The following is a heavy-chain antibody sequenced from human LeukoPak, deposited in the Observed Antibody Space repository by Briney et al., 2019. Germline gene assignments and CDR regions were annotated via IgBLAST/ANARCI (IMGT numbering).Heavy chain of an antibody. CDR2: ISSSSSYI. Sequence: GGSLRLSRAASGITFSSYSMNWVRQAPGKGLEWVSCISSSSSYIYYADSVKGRFTISRDNAKNSLYLQMNSLRAEDTAVYYCARALYDSSGYYFDYWGQGTLVTVSS. J-gene: IGHJ4*02. D-gene: IGHD3-22*01. CDR1: GITFSSYS. CDR3: ARALYDSSGYYFDY. V-gene: IGHV3-21*01.